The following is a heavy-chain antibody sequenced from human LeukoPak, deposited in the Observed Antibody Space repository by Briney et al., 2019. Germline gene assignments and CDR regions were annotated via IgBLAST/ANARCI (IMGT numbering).Heavy chain of an antibody. J-gene: IGHJ4*02. V-gene: IGHV4-34*01. CDR3: ARGTLGSKSIAVKNFDY. CDR2: INHSGST. Sequence: SETLSLTCAVYGGSFSGYYWSWIRQPPGKGLEWIGEINHSGSTNYNPSLKSRVTISVDTSKNQFSQKLSSVTAADTAVYYCARGTLGSKSIAVKNFDYWGQGTLVTVSS. CDR1: GGSFSGYY. D-gene: IGHD6-19*01.